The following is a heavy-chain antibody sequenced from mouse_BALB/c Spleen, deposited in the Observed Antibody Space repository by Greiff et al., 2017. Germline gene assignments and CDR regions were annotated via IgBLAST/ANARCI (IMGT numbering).Heavy chain of an antibody. Sequence: VQVVESGAELARPGASVKLSCKASGYTFTSYWMQWVKQRPGQGLEWIGAIYPGDGDTRYTQKFKGKATLTADKSSSTAYMQLSSLASEDSAVYYCARRTIYYGYDVGFAYWGQGTLVTVSA. CDR3: ARRTIYYGYDVGFAY. V-gene: IGHV1-87*01. J-gene: IGHJ3*01. CDR2: IYPGDGDT. D-gene: IGHD2-2*01. CDR1: GYTFTSYW.